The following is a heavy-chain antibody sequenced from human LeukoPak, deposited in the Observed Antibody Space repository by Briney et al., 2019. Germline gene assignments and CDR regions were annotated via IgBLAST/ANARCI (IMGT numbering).Heavy chain of an antibody. CDR1: GYTFTSYD. D-gene: IGHD6-19*01. CDR2: MNPNSGNT. Sequence: GASVKVSCKASGYTFTSYDINWVRQATGQGLEWMGWMNPNSGNTGYAQKFQGRVTMTRNTSISTAYMELSSLRSEDTAVYYCARQAIAVAGTGSAKRLCYYYYYMDVWGKGTTVTVSS. J-gene: IGHJ6*03. CDR3: ARQAIAVAGTGSAKRLCYYYYYMDV. V-gene: IGHV1-8*01.